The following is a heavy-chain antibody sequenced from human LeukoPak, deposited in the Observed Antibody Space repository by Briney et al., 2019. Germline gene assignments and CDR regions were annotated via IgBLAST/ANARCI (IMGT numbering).Heavy chain of an antibody. CDR3: ARGRAGWTTVTTTPTN. CDR2: IYYSGST. J-gene: IGHJ4*02. CDR1: GGSISSSSYY. Sequence: SETLSLTCTVSGGSISSSSYYWGWIRQPPGKGLEWIGSIYYSGSTYYNPSLKSRVTISVDTSKNQFSLKLGSVTAADTAVYYCARGRAGWTTVTTTPTNWGQGTLVTVSS. V-gene: IGHV4-39*01. D-gene: IGHD4-11*01.